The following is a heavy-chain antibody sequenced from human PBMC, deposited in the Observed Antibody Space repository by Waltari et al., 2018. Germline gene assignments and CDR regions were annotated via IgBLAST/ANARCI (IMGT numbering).Heavy chain of an antibody. Sequence: QLQLQESGPGLVKPSETLSLTCTVSGDSISGSNYYWGWIRQPPGQGLEWIGSISYSGPTSCNPALKSRVTMSVDTSKNQFSLNLSSVTAADTAVFYCVRPGSSVGWYYFDYWGQGTLVTVSS. J-gene: IGHJ4*02. D-gene: IGHD6-19*01. CDR2: ISYSGPT. CDR3: VRPGSSVGWYYFDY. V-gene: IGHV4-39*01. CDR1: GDSISGSNYY.